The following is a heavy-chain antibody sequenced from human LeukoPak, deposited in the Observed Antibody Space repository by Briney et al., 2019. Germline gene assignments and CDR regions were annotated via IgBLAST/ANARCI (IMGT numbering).Heavy chain of an antibody. Sequence: GRSLRLSCAASGFTFSSYGIHWVRQAPGKGLEWVAIISYDGTNKYYADSVRGRFTISRDNSKNTLYLQMNSLRAEDTAVYYCARDFGWLSGFDNWGQGTLVTVSS. J-gene: IGHJ4*02. CDR2: ISYDGTNK. V-gene: IGHV3-30*03. CDR1: GFTFSSYG. CDR3: ARDFGWLSGFDN. D-gene: IGHD3-9*01.